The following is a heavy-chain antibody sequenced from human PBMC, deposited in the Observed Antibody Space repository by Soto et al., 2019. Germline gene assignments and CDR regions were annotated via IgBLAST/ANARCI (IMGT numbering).Heavy chain of an antibody. J-gene: IGHJ4*02. Sequence: PSETLSLTCTVSGGSISSSSYYWGWIRQPPGKGLEWIGSICYSGSTYYNPSLKSRVTISVDTSENQFSLKLSSVTAADTAVYYCATTDGYSGYDSNYWGQGTLVTVSS. V-gene: IGHV4-39*01. CDR2: ICYSGST. D-gene: IGHD5-12*01. CDR3: ATTDGYSGYDSNY. CDR1: GGSISSSSYY.